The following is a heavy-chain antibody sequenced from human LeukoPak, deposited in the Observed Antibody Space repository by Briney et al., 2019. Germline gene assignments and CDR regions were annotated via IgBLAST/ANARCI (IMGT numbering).Heavy chain of an antibody. Sequence: ASVKVSCKVSGYSFTSNYIHWVRQAPGQGLEWMGWISAYNGNTNYAQKLQGRVTMTTDTSTSTAYMELRSLRSDDTAVYYCARSRVGATSFDYWGQGTLVTVSS. CDR1: GYSFTSNY. J-gene: IGHJ4*02. CDR2: ISAYNGNT. CDR3: ARSRVGATSFDY. D-gene: IGHD1-26*01. V-gene: IGHV1-18*04.